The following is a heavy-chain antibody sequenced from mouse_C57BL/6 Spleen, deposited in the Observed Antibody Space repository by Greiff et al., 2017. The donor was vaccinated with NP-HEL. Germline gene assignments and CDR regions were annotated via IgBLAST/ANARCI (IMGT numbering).Heavy chain of an antibody. CDR3: ARGGYNDYHNAMDY. V-gene: IGHV1-55*01. CDR2: IYPGSGSR. D-gene: IGHD2-4*01. Sequence: QVQLQQPGAELVKPGAEGKGGGRASGYAFTSYWITWVKQRPGQGLEWIGDIYPGSGSRIYNEKFKSKATLTVDTSSSTAYMQLSSLTSEDSAVYYSARGGYNDYHNAMDYWGQGTSVTVSS. CDR1: GYAFTSYW. J-gene: IGHJ4*01.